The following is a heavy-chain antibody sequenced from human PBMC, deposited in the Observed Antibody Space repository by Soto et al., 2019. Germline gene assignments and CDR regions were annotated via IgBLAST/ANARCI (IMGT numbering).Heavy chain of an antibody. CDR3: AKDSGYDHTE. CDR1: GFTFGSSG. CDR2: LSGSGGST. D-gene: IGHD5-12*01. J-gene: IGHJ4*02. V-gene: IGHV3-23*01. Sequence: EVQLLESGGGLVQPGGSLRLSCAASGFTFGSSGMSWVRQAPGKGLEWISGLSGSGGSTYYADSVKGRFTISRDTSKSTLYLQMHSLRVEDRAVYYCAKDSGYDHTEWGQGTLVTVSS.